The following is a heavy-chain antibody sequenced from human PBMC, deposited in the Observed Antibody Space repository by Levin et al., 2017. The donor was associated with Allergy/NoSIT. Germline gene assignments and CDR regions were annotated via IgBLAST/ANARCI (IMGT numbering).Heavy chain of an antibody. Sequence: GESLKISCAASGLTFSNFGMNWVRQTPDKGLEWVALIWRDGSKKYYANSVKGRFIISRDNFRNTLFLAMDSLRAEDTAMYYCVGYSGSSPLDYWGQGTLVTVSS. V-gene: IGHV3-33*01. CDR2: IWRDGSKK. D-gene: IGHD1-26*01. J-gene: IGHJ4*02. CDR3: VGYSGSSPLDY. CDR1: GLTFSNFG.